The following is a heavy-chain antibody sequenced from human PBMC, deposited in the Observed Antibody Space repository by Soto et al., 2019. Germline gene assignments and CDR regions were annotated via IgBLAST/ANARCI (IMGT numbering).Heavy chain of an antibody. Sequence: PGGSLRLSCAASGFTFSSYSMNWVRQAPGKGLEWVSSISSSSSYIYYADSVKGRFTISRDNAKNSLYLQMNSLRAEDTAVYYCARDVPTRDLRFLEWLTESLNPIDYWGQGTLVTVSS. CDR3: ARDVPTRDLRFLEWLTESLNPIDY. CDR2: ISSSSSYI. J-gene: IGHJ4*02. D-gene: IGHD3-3*01. CDR1: GFTFSSYS. V-gene: IGHV3-21*01.